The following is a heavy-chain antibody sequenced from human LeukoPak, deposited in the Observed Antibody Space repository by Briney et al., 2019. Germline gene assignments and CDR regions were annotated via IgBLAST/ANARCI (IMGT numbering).Heavy chain of an antibody. CDR1: GGSFSGYY. D-gene: IGHD3-3*02. CDR3: ANSRETHFYYFDY. V-gene: IGHV4-34*01. CDR2: IYYSGST. Sequence: SETLSLTCAVYGGSFSGYYWSWIRQPPGKGLEWIGSIYYSGSTYYNPSLKSRVTISVDTSKNQFSLKLSSVTAADTAVYYCANSRETHFYYFDYWGQGTLVTVSS. J-gene: IGHJ4*02.